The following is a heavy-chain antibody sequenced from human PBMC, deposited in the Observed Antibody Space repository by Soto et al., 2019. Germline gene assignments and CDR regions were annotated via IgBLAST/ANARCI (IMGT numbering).Heavy chain of an antibody. V-gene: IGHV4-30-4*01. Sequence: QVQLQESGPGLVKPSQTLSLTCIVSGASIISDHYYWSWFRQPPGKGLEWIGYIYHSGSTSYNPSLTTRVTISIDTSKHXXSXXXXXXXXXXXXVYYCARGSGYPWGQGTLVTVSS. CDR2: IYHSGST. D-gene: IGHD3-10*01. CDR3: ARGSGYP. J-gene: IGHJ5*02. CDR1: GASIISDHYY.